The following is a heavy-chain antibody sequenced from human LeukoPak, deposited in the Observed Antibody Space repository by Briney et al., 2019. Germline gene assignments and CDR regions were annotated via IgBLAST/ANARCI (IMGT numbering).Heavy chain of an antibody. CDR1: GFTFSSYS. V-gene: IGHV3-21*01. CDR3: ARDRDYYDSSGSYYYYMDV. Sequence: GGSLRLSCAASGFTFSSYSMNWVRQAPGKGLEWVSSISSSSSSYIYYADSVKGRFTISRDNAKNSLYLQMNSLRAEDTAVYYCARDRDYYDSSGSYYYYMDVWGKGTTVTVSS. J-gene: IGHJ6*03. D-gene: IGHD3-22*01. CDR2: ISSSSSSYI.